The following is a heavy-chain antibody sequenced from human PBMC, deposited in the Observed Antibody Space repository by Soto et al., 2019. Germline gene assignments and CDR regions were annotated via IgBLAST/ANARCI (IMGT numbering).Heavy chain of an antibody. Sequence: LSLTCTVSGGSVSNSNYYWGWIRQSPGKGLEWIGSVYYRGRSYSKSSVKSRVTISVDTSKNQFSLNLNSVTASDTAVYFCVSQRTSVLTQAYFDYWGPGALVTISS. V-gene: IGHV4-39*01. CDR3: VSQRTSVLTQAYFDY. D-gene: IGHD2-8*01. J-gene: IGHJ4*02. CDR1: GGSVSNSNYY. CDR2: VYYRGRS.